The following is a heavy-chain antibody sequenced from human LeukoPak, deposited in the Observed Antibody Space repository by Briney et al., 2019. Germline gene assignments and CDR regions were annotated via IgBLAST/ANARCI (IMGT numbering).Heavy chain of an antibody. J-gene: IGHJ6*03. CDR2: ISSYNGNT. CDR1: GYIFTSYC. Sequence: ASVKVSCKASGYIFTSYCINWVRQAPGQGLEWMGWISSYNGNTHHAQILQGRVTMTTDTSTSTAYMELRSLRSDDTAVYYCAKAGPPIHYYYMDVWGKGTTVTISS. CDR3: AKAGPPIHYYYMDV. V-gene: IGHV1-18*01.